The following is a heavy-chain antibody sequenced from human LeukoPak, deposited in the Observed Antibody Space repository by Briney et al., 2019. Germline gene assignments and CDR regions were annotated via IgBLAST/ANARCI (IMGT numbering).Heavy chain of an antibody. CDR1: GGSMSNCY. V-gene: IGHV4-59*01. J-gene: IGHJ4*02. CDR2: VYSSGST. Sequence: SETLSLTCRVSGGSMSNCYWSWIRQPPGKGLEWIGYVYSSGSTNYNSSLKSRVTISVDTSKNQFSLRLSSVTAADTAVYYCARRTGYYDGFDYWGQGTLVTVSS. CDR3: ARRTGYYDGFDY. D-gene: IGHD3/OR15-3a*01.